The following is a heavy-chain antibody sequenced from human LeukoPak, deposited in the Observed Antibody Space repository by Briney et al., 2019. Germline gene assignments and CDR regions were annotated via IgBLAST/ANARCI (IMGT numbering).Heavy chain of an antibody. CDR3: ARSHYDIFLRGLTDAFDI. CDR2: ISYDGSNK. D-gene: IGHD3-9*01. CDR1: GFTFSSYG. Sequence: GGSLRLSCAASGFTFSSYGMHWVRQAPGKGLEWVAVISYDGSNKYYADSVKGRFTISRDNSKNTLYLQMNSLRAEDTAVYYCARSHYDIFLRGLTDAFDIWGQGTMVTVSS. V-gene: IGHV3-30*03. J-gene: IGHJ3*02.